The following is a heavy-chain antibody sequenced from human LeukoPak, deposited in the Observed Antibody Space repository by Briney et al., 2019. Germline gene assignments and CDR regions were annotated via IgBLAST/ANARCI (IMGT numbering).Heavy chain of an antibody. Sequence: GGSLRLSCAAYGFTFSSYAMTWVRQAPGKGLEWVSVISGSGGSTYYADSVKGRFTISRDNSKNTLYLQMNSLRAEDTAVYYCAKDRQSTSYSWCYYWGQGTLVTVSS. CDR1: GFTFSSYA. CDR2: ISGSGGST. J-gene: IGHJ4*02. V-gene: IGHV3-23*01. D-gene: IGHD4/OR15-4a*01. CDR3: AKDRQSTSYSWCYY.